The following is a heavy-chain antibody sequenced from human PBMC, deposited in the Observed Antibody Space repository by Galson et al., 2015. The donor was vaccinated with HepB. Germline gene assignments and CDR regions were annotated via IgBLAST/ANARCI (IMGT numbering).Heavy chain of an antibody. Sequence: SVKVSCKASGYTFTGYYMHWVRQAPGQGLEWMGWINPNSGGTNYAQKFQGRVTMTRDTSISTAYMELSRLRSDDAAVYYCASGGGIYCSSTSSYLLDYWGQGTLVTVSS. CDR2: INPNSGGT. J-gene: IGHJ4*02. CDR1: GYTFTGYY. CDR3: ASGGGIYCSSTSSYLLDY. V-gene: IGHV1-2*02. D-gene: IGHD2-2*01.